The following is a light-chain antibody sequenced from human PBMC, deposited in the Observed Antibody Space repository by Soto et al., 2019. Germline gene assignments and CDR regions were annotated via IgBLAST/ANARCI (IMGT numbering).Light chain of an antibody. J-gene: IGKJ4*01. Sequence: DIQMTQSPSSVSASVGDTVTITCRASQGIYSRLAWYQQKPGKAPELLIYATSTLQNGVPSRFSGSGFGTDFTLSIISLQPEDSASYFCQQTDDFPLTFGGGTKVEI. CDR2: ATS. V-gene: IGKV1D-12*01. CDR1: QGIYSR. CDR3: QQTDDFPLT.